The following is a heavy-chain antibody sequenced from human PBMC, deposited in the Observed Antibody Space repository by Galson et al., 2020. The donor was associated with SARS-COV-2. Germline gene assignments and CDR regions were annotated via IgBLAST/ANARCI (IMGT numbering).Heavy chain of an antibody. V-gene: IGHV4-34*01. J-gene: IGHJ4*02. D-gene: IGHD3-22*01. CDR1: VGSFSGYY. Sequence: PSETLSLTCAVYVGSFSGYYWTWIRQSPGRGLEWIGEINHSGSTKYNPSLKSRVTMSVDTSKNQFSLRLNSVTAADTATYYCARAPDYNGSSGRLDYWGQGTLVTVSS. CDR2: INHSGST. CDR3: ARAPDYNGSSGRLDY.